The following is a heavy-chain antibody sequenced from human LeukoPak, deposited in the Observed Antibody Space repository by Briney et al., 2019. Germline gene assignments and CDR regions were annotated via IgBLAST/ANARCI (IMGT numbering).Heavy chain of an antibody. V-gene: IGHV3-23*01. CDR3: AKERGYSSSSFDS. CDR1: GFTFSSYG. CDR2: VTGSDGST. J-gene: IGHJ4*02. Sequence: PGGSLRLSCAASGFTFSSYGMHWVRQAPGKGLGWVSAVTGSDGSTYYADSVKGRFTISRDNSKNTLYLQMNSLRAEDTAIYYCAKERGYSSSSFDSWGQGTLVTVSS. D-gene: IGHD6-6*01.